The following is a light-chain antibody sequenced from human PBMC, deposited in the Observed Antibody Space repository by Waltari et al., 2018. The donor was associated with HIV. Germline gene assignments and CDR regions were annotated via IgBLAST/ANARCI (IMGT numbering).Light chain of an antibody. J-gene: IGLJ2*01. V-gene: IGLV2-8*01. CDR3: SSFAGSDNRVV. CDR2: EVN. Sequence: QSALTQPPSASGSPGQSVTISCTGASSDIGGYNFVSWYQQHPDKAPKLIIYEVNKRPSGCPGRFSGAKSGNVASLTVSGLQDDDEADYFCSSFAGSDNRVVFGGGTRLTVL. CDR1: SSDIGGYNF.